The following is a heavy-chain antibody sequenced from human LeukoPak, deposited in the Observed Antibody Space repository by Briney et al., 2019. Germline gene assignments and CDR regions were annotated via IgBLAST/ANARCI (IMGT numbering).Heavy chain of an antibody. V-gene: IGHV3-7*01. CDR2: IKQDGSEN. D-gene: IGHD2-21*01. CDR1: GFTFISYW. CDR3: AQGEGFDY. Sequence: AGSLRLSCAASGFTFISYWMSWVRQAPGKGLEWVANIKQDGSENYYVDSVKGRFTISRDNAKNSLYLQMNSLRAEDTAVYYCAQGEGFDYWGQGTLGTVSS. J-gene: IGHJ4*02.